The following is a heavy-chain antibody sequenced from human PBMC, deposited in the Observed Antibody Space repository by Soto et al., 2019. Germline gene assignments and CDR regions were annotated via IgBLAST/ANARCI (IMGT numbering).Heavy chain of an antibody. CDR2: INPSGGST. V-gene: IGHV1-46*01. D-gene: IGHD2-21*01. CDR1: GYTFTNYY. CDR3: AREASKYSGMDV. J-gene: IGHJ6*02. Sequence: ASVKVSCKASGYTFTNYYMHWVRQAPGQGLEWMGVINPSGGSTTYAQKFQGRVTMTRDTSTSTVYMELSSLISEDTTEYYCAREASKYSGMDVWCQGTTVTVSS.